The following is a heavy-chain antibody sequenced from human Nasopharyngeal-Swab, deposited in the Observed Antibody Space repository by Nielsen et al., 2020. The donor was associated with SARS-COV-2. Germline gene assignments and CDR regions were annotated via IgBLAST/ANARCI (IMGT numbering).Heavy chain of an antibody. CDR3: ARVIDSGDFDY. D-gene: IGHD3-16*02. CDR2: INAGNGNT. CDR1: GYTFTNYA. J-gene: IGHJ4*02. Sequence: ASVKVSCKASGYTFTNYAIHWVRQAPGQRLEWMGWINAGNGNTKYSQKFQGRVTITRDTSASTAYMELSSLRSEDTAVYYCARVIDSGDFDYWGQGTLVTVSS. V-gene: IGHV1-3*01.